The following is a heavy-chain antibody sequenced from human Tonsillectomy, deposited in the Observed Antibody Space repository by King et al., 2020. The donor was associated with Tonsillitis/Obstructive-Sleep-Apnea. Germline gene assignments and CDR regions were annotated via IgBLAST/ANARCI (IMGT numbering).Heavy chain of an antibody. Sequence: VQLVQSGAEVKKPGESLKISCKGSGYSFTSYWIGWVRQRPGKGLEWMGIIFPGDSDTRDSPSFPGQVTISADKSIITADLQMRSLKASDTAMYYCARRYPGNLYFDSWGKGTLVTVSS. V-gene: IGHV5-51*01. CDR1: GYSFTSYW. CDR3: ARRYPGNLYFDS. J-gene: IGHJ4*02. CDR2: IFPGDSDT. D-gene: IGHD1-14*01.